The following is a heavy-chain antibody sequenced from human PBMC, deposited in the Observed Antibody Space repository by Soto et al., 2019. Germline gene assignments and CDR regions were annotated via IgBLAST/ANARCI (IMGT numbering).Heavy chain of an antibody. D-gene: IGHD1-1*01. CDR3: TRGYMLPNHY. V-gene: IGHV3-74*01. CDR2: INSDGSST. CDR1: AFTFSSYW. J-gene: IGHJ4*02. Sequence: GGSLRLSCAASAFTFSSYWMHWVRHAPGKGLVWVSRINSDGSSTSYADSVKGRFTISRDNAKNTLYLQMNSLRAEDTAVYYWTRGYMLPNHYWGQGTLVTVSS.